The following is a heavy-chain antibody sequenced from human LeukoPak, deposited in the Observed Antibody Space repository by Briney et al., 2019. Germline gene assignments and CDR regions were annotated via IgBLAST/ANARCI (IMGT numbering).Heavy chain of an antibody. D-gene: IGHD6-6*01. CDR3: ARRVIASRSDYFDS. CDR2: IIPIFGTA. Sequence: GSSVKVSCKASGGTFSSYAISWVRQAPGQGLEWMGGIIPIFGTANYAQNFQDRLTISADKSTSTAYMELSSLRFEDTAIYYCARRVIASRSDYFDSWGQGTLVTVSS. J-gene: IGHJ4*02. CDR1: GGTFSSYA. V-gene: IGHV1-69*06.